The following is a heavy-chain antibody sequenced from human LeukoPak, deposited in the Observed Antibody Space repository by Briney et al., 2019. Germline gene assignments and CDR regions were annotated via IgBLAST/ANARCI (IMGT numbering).Heavy chain of an antibody. D-gene: IGHD6-13*01. CDR3: AMTPTYSTNWYYFDY. Sequence: ASVKVSCKTSGNTFSSSSTTWVRQAPGQGLEWMGWISAYYGNTNYAQKFQGRITMTTDTSTSTAFMELRSLTSDDSAVYYCAMTPTYSTNWYYFDYWGQGTLVTVPS. V-gene: IGHV1-18*01. J-gene: IGHJ4*02. CDR1: GNTFSSSS. CDR2: ISAYYGNT.